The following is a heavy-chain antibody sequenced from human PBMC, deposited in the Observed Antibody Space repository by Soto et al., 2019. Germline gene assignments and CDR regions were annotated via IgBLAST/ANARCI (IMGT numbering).Heavy chain of an antibody. V-gene: IGHV3-23*01. CDR2: ISGGDTT. Sequence: EVQLLESGGGLVKPGGSLRLSCVASGFTFGSYAMSWVRQAPGQGLDWVSTISGGDTTQYAESVKGRFTISRDKAKNTRYLQMNTLRVEDMAVYYCAPGLDMSTFWTDWGQGTLVIVSS. J-gene: IGHJ4*02. D-gene: IGHD3-3*01. CDR1: GFTFGSYA. CDR3: APGLDMSTFWTD.